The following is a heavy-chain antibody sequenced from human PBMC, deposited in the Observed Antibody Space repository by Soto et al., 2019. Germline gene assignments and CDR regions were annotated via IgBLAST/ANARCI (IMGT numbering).Heavy chain of an antibody. CDR1: GGTFSSYA. V-gene: IGHV1-69*13. Sequence: SVKVSCKASGGTFSSYAISWVRQAPGQGLEWMGGIIPIFGTANYAQKFQGRVTITADESTSTAYMELSSLRSEDTAVYYCARGITMIVVVITTPSDYYYGMDVWGQGTTVTVAS. CDR2: IIPIFGTA. CDR3: ARGITMIVVVITTPSDYYYGMDV. J-gene: IGHJ6*02. D-gene: IGHD3-22*01.